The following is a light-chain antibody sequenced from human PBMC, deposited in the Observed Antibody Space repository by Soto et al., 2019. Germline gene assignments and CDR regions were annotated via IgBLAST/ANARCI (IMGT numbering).Light chain of an antibody. CDR2: GAS. V-gene: IGKV3-20*01. Sequence: EIGLTQSPGTLSLSPVEIATLSCRPSQSVSNNYLAWYQQKPGQAPRLLIYGASNRATGIPDRFSGSGSGTDFTLTISRLEPEDFAVYYCQQYGSSPPWTFGQGTTVDIK. CDR1: QSVSNNY. CDR3: QQYGSSPPWT. J-gene: IGKJ1*01.